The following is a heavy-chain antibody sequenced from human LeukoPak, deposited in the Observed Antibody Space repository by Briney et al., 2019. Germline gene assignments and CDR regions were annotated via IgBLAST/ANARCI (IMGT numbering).Heavy chain of an antibody. D-gene: IGHD4-11*01. CDR3: ARHSNGESSGYYYYYMDV. J-gene: IGHJ6*03. V-gene: IGHV5-51*01. Sequence: GESLKISCKGSGYNFTSYWIAWVRQMPGKGLEWMGIIYPGDSDTKYSPSFQGQVTISADKSISTAYLQWSNLKASDTAMYYCARHSNGESSGYYYYYMDVWGKGTTVTVSS. CDR2: IYPGDSDT. CDR1: GYNFTSYW.